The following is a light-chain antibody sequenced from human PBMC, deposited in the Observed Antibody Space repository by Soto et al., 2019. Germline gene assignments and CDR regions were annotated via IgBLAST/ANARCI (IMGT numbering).Light chain of an antibody. CDR3: QSYDSSPHVV. CDR2: GNS. J-gene: IGLJ2*01. V-gene: IGLV1-40*01. CDR1: SSNIGAGYD. Sequence: QSVLTQPPSVSGAPGQRVTISCTGSSSNIGAGYDVHWYQQLPGTAPKLLIYGNSNRPSGVPDRFSGSKSGTSASLAITGLQAEDEADYCCQSYDSSPHVVFGGGTKVTVL.